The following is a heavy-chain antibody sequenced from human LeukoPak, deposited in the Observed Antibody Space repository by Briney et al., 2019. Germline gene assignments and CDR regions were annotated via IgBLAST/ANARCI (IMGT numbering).Heavy chain of an antibody. Sequence: SETVSLTCTVSGYSSSIDYYWGWIRQSPGKGLEWIGSIHRSGSTYYNPSLKSRVTISGDTSKSQFSLRLNSLISADTAVYYCAGTSSGYYATDYWGQGTLVTVSS. CDR2: IHRSGST. CDR1: GYSSSIDYY. J-gene: IGHJ4*02. CDR3: AGTSSGYYATDY. D-gene: IGHD5-18*01. V-gene: IGHV4-38-2*02.